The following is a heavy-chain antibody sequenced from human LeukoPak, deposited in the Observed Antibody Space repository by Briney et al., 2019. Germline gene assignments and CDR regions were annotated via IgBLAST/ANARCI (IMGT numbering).Heavy chain of an antibody. V-gene: IGHV1-2*06. CDR3: AIVYCSSTSCSFDY. D-gene: IGHD2-2*01. Sequence: ASVKVSCKASGYTFTGYYMHWVRQAPGQGLEWMGRINPNSGGTSYAQKFQGRVTMTRDTSISTAYMELSRLRSDDTAVYYCAIVYCSSTSCSFDYWGQGTLVTVSS. CDR1: GYTFTGYY. CDR2: INPNSGGT. J-gene: IGHJ4*02.